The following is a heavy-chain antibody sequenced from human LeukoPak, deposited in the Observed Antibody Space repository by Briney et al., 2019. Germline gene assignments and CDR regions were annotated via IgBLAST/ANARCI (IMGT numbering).Heavy chain of an antibody. Sequence: GESLRLSCAASGFTFSRYTINRVRQAPGKGLEWVSSISSNGAYIYYADSMEGRFTISRDNAKNSLSLQMDSLRAEDTAIYYCAREGGRGSSNLDYFDYWGQGMLVTVSS. J-gene: IGHJ4*02. CDR2: ISSNGAYI. CDR1: GFTFSRYT. CDR3: AREGGRGSSNLDYFDY. V-gene: IGHV3-21*01. D-gene: IGHD2-15*01.